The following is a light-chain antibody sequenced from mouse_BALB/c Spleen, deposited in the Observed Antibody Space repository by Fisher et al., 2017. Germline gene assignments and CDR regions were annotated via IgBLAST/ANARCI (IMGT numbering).Light chain of an antibody. Sequence: VLTQSPAIMSASPGEKVTMTCRASSSVSSSYLHWYQQKSGASPKLWIYSTSNLASGVPARFSGSGSGTSYSLTISSVEAEDAATYYCQQYSGYPLTFGAGTKLELK. CDR3: QQYSGYPLT. CDR2: STS. CDR1: SSVSSSY. J-gene: IGKJ5*01. V-gene: IGKV4-57-1*01.